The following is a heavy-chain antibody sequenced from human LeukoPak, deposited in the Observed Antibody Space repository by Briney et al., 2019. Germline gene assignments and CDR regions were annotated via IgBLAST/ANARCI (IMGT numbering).Heavy chain of an antibody. J-gene: IGHJ6*03. CDR1: GFTFDDFA. Sequence: GGSLRLSCAASGFTFDDFAMHWVRQAPGKGLEWVSLISWDGDTYYADSVKGRFTISRDNSKNSLYLQMNSLRVEDTALYYCAKARNHYYYRDVWGKGTTVTVSS. CDR3: AKARNHYYYRDV. CDR2: ISWDGDT. V-gene: IGHV3-43D*03.